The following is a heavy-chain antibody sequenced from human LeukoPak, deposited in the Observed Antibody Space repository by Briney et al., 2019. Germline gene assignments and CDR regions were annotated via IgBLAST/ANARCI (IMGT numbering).Heavy chain of an antibody. D-gene: IGHD2-15*01. V-gene: IGHV4-39*01. J-gene: IGHJ4*02. CDR1: GGSISSSSYY. CDR3: ARLGHCSGGICYSGLGGTFDY. CDR2: IYYSGTT. Sequence: KPSETLSLTCTVSGGSISSSSYYWGWIRQPPGKGLEWIGSIYYSGTTYYNPSLKNRVTISVDTSKNQFSLKLNSMAAADTAVYYCARLGHCSGGICYSGLGGTFDYWGQGTLVTVSS.